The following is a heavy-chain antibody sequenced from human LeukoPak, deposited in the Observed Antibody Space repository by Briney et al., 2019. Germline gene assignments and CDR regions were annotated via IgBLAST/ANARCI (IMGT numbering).Heavy chain of an antibody. Sequence: PGGSLRLSCAASGFTFSNYDMHWVRQAPGRGLEWVAVISYDGSNKYYANSVKGRLTIPRDNSKNTLYLQMNSLRAEDKAVYYCAKGPSSGWYVIDYWGQGTLVTVSS. D-gene: IGHD6-19*01. J-gene: IGHJ4*02. CDR1: GFTFSNYD. CDR3: AKGPSSGWYVIDY. V-gene: IGHV3-30*18. CDR2: ISYDGSNK.